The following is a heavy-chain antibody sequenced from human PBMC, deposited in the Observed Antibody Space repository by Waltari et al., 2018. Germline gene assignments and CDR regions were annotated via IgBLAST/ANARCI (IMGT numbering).Heavy chain of an antibody. V-gene: IGHV3-30*02. D-gene: IGHD5-12*01. CDR3: AKSEMATITLGY. CDR2: IRYDGSNK. Sequence: VQLVESGGGLVQPGGSLRLSCAASGFTFSSYAMSWVRQAPGKGLEWVAFIRYDGSNKYYADSVKGRFTISRDNSKNTLYLQMNSLRAEDTAVYYCAKSEMATITLGYWGQGTLVTVSS. CDR1: GFTFSSYA. J-gene: IGHJ4*02.